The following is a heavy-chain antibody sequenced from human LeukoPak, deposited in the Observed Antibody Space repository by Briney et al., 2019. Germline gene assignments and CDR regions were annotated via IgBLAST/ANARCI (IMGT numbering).Heavy chain of an antibody. CDR1: NYPLTSDYY. CDR3: GRAGFGTAYNRFYYYMDV. CDR2: IFHSGIA. J-gene: IGHJ6*03. D-gene: IGHD3-16*01. V-gene: IGHV4-38-2*01. Sequence: SETLSLTCAVSNYPLTSDYYWVWIWQPPGRGLEWIGQIFHSGIAHYIPSLKSRVTTSVDTCRSQFFVNLNSVTAADTAVYYCGRAGFGTAYNRFYYYMDVWGKGTTVTVA.